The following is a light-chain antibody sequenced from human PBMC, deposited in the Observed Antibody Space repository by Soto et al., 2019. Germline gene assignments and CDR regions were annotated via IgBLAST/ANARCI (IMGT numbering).Light chain of an antibody. CDR1: QSLLYSSNNKNY. CDR3: QQYYSTLWT. V-gene: IGKV4-1*01. CDR2: WAS. Sequence: DIVMTQSPDSLAVSLGERATFNCKSSQSLLYSSNNKNYLAWYQQKPGQPPKLLIYWASTRESGVPDRFSGSGSVTDFTLTISSLQAEDVAVYYCQQYYSTLWTFGQGTKVEIK. J-gene: IGKJ1*01.